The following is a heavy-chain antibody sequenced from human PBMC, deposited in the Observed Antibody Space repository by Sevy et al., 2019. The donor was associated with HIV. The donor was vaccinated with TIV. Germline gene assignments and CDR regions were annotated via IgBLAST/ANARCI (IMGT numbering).Heavy chain of an antibody. CDR1: GFTFSSFA. V-gene: IGHV3-23*01. J-gene: IGHJ4*02. CDR3: AKKMGEGSGMAFLVDY. CDR2: IMDIGNHT. Sequence: GGSLRLSCAASGFTFSSFAMGWVRQAPGKGLDWVSVIMDIGNHTYYADSVKGRFTISRDNSKNTLFLQMNSLRAEDTAIFYCAKKMGEGSGMAFLVDYWGQGTLVTVSS. D-gene: IGHD2-8*01.